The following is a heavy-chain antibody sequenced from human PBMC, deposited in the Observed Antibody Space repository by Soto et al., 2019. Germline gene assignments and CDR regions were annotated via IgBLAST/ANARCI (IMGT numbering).Heavy chain of an antibody. CDR1: GGSISSYY. V-gene: IGHV4-59*01. D-gene: IGHD2-15*01. CDR3: ARALGYCSGGSCPNLYYYGMDV. J-gene: IGHJ6*02. CDR2: IYYSGST. Sequence: SETLSLTCTVSGGSISSYYWSWIRQPPGKGPEWIGYIYYSGSTNYNPSLKSRVTISVDTSKNQFSLKLSSVTAADTAVYYCARALGYCSGGSCPNLYYYGMDVWGQGTTVTVSS.